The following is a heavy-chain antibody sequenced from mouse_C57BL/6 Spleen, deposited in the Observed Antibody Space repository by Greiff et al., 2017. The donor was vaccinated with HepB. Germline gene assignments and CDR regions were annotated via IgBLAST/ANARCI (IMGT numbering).Heavy chain of an antibody. V-gene: IGHV1-69*01. CDR2: IDPSDSYT. Sequence: QVQLQQSGAELVMPGASVKLSCKASGYTFTSYWMHWVKQRPGQGLEWIGEIDPSDSYTNYNQKFKGKSTLTVDKSSSTAYMQLSSLTSEDSAVYYCASWDYFDYWGQGTTLTVSS. D-gene: IGHD4-1*01. CDR1: GYTFTSYW. CDR3: ASWDYFDY. J-gene: IGHJ2*01.